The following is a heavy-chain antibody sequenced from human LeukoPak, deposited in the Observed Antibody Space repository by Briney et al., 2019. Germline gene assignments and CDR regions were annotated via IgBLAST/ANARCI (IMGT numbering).Heavy chain of an antibody. CDR3: ARVRGSGSYYNPLKYNWFDP. Sequence: SETLSLTCTVSGGSISSYYWSWIRQPPGKGLEWIGYIYYSGSTNYNPSLKSRVTISIDTSKNQFSLKLSSVTAADTAVYYCARVRGSGSYYNPLKYNWFDPWGQGTLVTVSS. D-gene: IGHD3-10*01. CDR1: GGSISSYY. V-gene: IGHV4-59*01. J-gene: IGHJ5*02. CDR2: IYYSGST.